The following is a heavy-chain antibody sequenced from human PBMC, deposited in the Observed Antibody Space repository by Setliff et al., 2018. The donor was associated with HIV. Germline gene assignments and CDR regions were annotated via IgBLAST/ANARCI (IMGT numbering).Heavy chain of an antibody. J-gene: IGHJ4*02. Sequence: GGSLRLSCAISGFTFSSYTMHWVRQASGKGLEWLGRIKTRADNYATAYAASVKGRFTISRDDSMNTAYLQMNSLKIEDTAVYYCTRPQYFYDIGGSDYWGQGTLVTVSS. CDR1: GFTFSSYT. D-gene: IGHD3-22*01. V-gene: IGHV3-73*01. CDR3: TRPQYFYDIGGSDY. CDR2: IKTRADNYAT.